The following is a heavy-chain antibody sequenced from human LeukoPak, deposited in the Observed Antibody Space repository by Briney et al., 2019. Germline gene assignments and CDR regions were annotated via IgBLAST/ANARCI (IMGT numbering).Heavy chain of an antibody. Sequence: SETLSLTCTVSGGSISSSSYYWGWIRQPPGKGLEWIGSIYYSGSTYYNPSLKSRVTISVDTSKNQFSLKLSSVTAADTAVYYCARHSTLHYDFWSGSLYYFDYWGQGTLVTVSS. V-gene: IGHV4-39*01. J-gene: IGHJ4*02. CDR2: IYYSGST. CDR1: GGSISSSSYY. CDR3: ARHSTLHYDFWSGSLYYFDY. D-gene: IGHD3-3*01.